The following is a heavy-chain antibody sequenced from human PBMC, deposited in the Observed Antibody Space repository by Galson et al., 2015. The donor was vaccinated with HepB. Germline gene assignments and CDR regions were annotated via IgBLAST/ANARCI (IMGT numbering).Heavy chain of an antibody. Sequence: SLRLSCAVSGFTFSGYWMSWVRQAPGKGLEWVANIKEDGSETDSVDSVKGRFTISRDNAKNSMYLQMNSLRVEDTAIYYCTRGRWGLIPGVYTYYFDYWGQGTLVTVSS. J-gene: IGHJ4*02. D-gene: IGHD5-24*01. CDR1: GFTFSGYW. CDR3: TRGRWGLIPGVYTYYFDY. V-gene: IGHV3-7*03. CDR2: IKEDGSET.